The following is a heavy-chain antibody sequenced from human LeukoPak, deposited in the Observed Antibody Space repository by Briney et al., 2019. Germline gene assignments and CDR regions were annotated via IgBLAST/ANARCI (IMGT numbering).Heavy chain of an antibody. Sequence: GGSLRLSCAASGFTFSDYYMSWIRQAPGKGLEWVSYISSSGSTIYCADSVKGRFTISRDNAKNSLYLQMNSLRAEDTAVYYCATFPYDILTGYYYYYGMDVWGQGTTVTVSS. CDR2: ISSSGSTI. J-gene: IGHJ6*02. V-gene: IGHV3-11*01. CDR1: GFTFSDYY. CDR3: ATFPYDILTGYYYYYGMDV. D-gene: IGHD3-9*01.